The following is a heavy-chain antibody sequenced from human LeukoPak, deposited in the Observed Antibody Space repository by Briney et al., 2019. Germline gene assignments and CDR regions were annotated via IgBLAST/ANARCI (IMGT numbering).Heavy chain of an antibody. J-gene: IGHJ6*02. CDR3: ARALGGVVITLGMDV. CDR1: GFTFSSYG. CDR2: VWYDGSNK. D-gene: IGHD3-3*01. Sequence: PGGSLRLSCAASGFTFSSYGMHWVRQAPGKGLEWVAVVWYDGSNKYYADSVKGRFTISRDNSKNTLYLQMNSLRAEDTAVYYRARALGGVVITLGMDVWGQGTTVTVSS. V-gene: IGHV3-33*01.